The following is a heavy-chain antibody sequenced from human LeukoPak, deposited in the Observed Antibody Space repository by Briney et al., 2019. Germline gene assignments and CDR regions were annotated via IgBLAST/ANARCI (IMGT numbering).Heavy chain of an antibody. D-gene: IGHD6-13*01. CDR3: ARGVYIAAAQYGY. V-gene: IGHV4-59*01. Sequence: PSETLSLTCTVSGGSISSYYWSWLRQPPGKGLEWIGYIYYSGTTNYNPSLKSRVTISVDTSKNQFSLKLSSVTAADTAVYYCARGVYIAAAQYGYWGQGTLVTVSS. CDR1: GGSISSYY. J-gene: IGHJ4*02. CDR2: IYYSGTT.